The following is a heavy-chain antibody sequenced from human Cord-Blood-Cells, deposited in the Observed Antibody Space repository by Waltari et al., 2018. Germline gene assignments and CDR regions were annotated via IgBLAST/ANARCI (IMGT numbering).Heavy chain of an antibody. J-gene: IGHJ4*02. Sequence: QVQLVQSGAEVKKPGASVKVSCKASGYTFTSYGISWVRQAPGQGLEGMGWISAYNGNTNYAQKLQGRVTMTTDTSTITAYMGLRSLRSDDTAVYYCLRAIPRYSSSWEFDYWGQGTLVTVSS. D-gene: IGHD6-13*01. V-gene: IGHV1-18*01. CDR2: ISAYNGNT. CDR3: LRAIPRYSSSWEFDY. CDR1: GYTFTSYG.